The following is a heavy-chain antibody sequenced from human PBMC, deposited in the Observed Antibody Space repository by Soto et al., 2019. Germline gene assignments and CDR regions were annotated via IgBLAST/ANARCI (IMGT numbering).Heavy chain of an antibody. CDR1: GFSFSSYD. J-gene: IGHJ6*02. V-gene: IGHV3-13*01. CDR3: PTAILDYYSGMDV. D-gene: IGHD4-17*01. CDR2: IGADGDT. Sequence: EVQLVESGGGLVQTGGSLRLSCEGSGFSFSSYDMHWVRQAAGKRLEWVAAIGADGDTYYSDSVKGRLTISRENTKNSLYLQMNRLRTGDPGVYHRPTAILDYYSGMDVWGQGTMVTVSS.